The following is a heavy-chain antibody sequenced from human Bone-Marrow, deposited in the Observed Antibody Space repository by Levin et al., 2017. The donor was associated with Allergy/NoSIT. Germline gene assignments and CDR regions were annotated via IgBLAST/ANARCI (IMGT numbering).Heavy chain of an antibody. D-gene: IGHD3-10*01. J-gene: IGHJ3*02. V-gene: IGHV2-70*11. CDR3: ARLRNYYGSGSIDAFDI. Sequence: SGPTLVKPTQTLTLTCTFSGFSLSTSGMCVSWIRQPPGKALEWLARIDWDDDKYYSTSLKTRLTISKDTSKNQVVLTMTNMDPVDTATYYCARLRNYYGSGSIDAFDIWGQGTMVTVSS. CDR1: GFSLSTSGMC. CDR2: IDWDDDK.